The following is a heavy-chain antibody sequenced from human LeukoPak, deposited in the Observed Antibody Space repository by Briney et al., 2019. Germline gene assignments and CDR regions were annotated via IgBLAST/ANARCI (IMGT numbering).Heavy chain of an antibody. D-gene: IGHD1-26*01. J-gene: IGHJ4*02. V-gene: IGHV4-38-2*01. Sequence: ASETLSLTCAVSGYSISSGYYWGWIRQPPGQGLEWIGSIYHSGSTYYNPSLKSRVTISVDTSKNQFSLKLSSVTAADTAVYYCARHSMGSGSYLDYWGQGTLVTVSS. CDR2: IYHSGST. CDR3: ARHSMGSGSYLDY. CDR1: GYSISSGYY.